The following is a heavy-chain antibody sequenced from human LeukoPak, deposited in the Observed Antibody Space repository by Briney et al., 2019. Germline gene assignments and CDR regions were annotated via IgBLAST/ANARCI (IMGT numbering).Heavy chain of an antibody. CDR2: ISGSGGST. CDR3: AKPPAPRIGGAPGDY. V-gene: IGHV3-23*01. Sequence: GGSLRLSCAASGFTFSSYAMSWVRQAPGKGLEWVSAISGSGGSTYYADSVKGRFTISRDNSKNTLYLQMNSLRAEDTAVYYCAKPPAPRIGGAPGDYWGQGTLVTVSS. D-gene: IGHD1-26*01. J-gene: IGHJ4*02. CDR1: GFTFSSYA.